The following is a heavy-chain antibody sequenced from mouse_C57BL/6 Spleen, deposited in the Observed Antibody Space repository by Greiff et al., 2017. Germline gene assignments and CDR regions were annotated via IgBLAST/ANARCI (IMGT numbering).Heavy chain of an antibody. CDR2: IYPGDGDT. J-gene: IGHJ1*03. CDR1: GYAFSGSW. Sequence: VQLQESGPELVKPGASVKISCKASGYAFSGSWMNWVKQRPGKGLEWIGRIYPGDGDTNYNRKFKAKATLTADISSSTAYMHLSSLTSEDSAVYFCARNLSYCGSSWYFDFWGTGTTVTVSS. D-gene: IGHD1-1*01. V-gene: IGHV1-82*01. CDR3: ARNLSYCGSSWYFDF.